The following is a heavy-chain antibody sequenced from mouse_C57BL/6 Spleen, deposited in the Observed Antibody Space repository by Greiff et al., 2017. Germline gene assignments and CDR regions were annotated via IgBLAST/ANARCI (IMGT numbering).Heavy chain of an antibody. CDR3: ARDLITTVVGYAMDY. Sequence: EVQLQQSGPELVKPGASVKISCKASGYSFTGYYMNWVKQSPEKSLEWIGEINPSTGGTTYNQKFKAKATLTVDESSSTAYMQLKSLTSEDSAVYYCARDLITTVVGYAMDYWGQGTSVTVSS. CDR2: INPSTGGT. CDR1: GYSFTGYY. D-gene: IGHD1-1*01. J-gene: IGHJ4*01. V-gene: IGHV1-42*01.